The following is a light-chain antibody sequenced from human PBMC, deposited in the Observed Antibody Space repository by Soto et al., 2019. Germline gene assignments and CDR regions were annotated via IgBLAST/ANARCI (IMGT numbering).Light chain of an antibody. CDR2: EVT. Sequence: QSALAQLASVSGSPGQTITLSCTGINSDVANHDYVSWYRQYPGLSPQVIISEVTNRRSVFCDRFSGSKSANTAHLTIPGLQAQDEADYYCISHTVSGAPDFGGGTKVTA. V-gene: IGLV2-14*01. CDR3: ISHTVSGAPD. CDR1: NSDVANHDY. J-gene: IGLJ7*02.